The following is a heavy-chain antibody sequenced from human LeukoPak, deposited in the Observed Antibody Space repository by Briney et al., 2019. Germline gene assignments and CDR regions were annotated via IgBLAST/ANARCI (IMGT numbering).Heavy chain of an antibody. J-gene: IGHJ4*02. V-gene: IGHV4-39*01. CDR3: ARLLYCSSTSCLYYFDY. Sequence: PSETLSLTCTVSGGSISSSSYYWGWIRQPPGKGLEWIGSIYYSGSTYYNPSLKSRVTISVDTSKNQFSLKLSSVTAADTAVYYCARLLYCSSTSCLYYFDYWGQRTLVTVSS. CDR1: GGSISSSSYY. CDR2: IYYSGST. D-gene: IGHD2-2*01.